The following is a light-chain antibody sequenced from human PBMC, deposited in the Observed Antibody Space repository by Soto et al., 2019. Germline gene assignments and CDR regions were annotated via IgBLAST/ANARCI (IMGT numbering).Light chain of an antibody. V-gene: IGLV1-47*02. CDR3: ATWDDSLSGYV. J-gene: IGLJ1*01. Sequence: QSVLTQPPSASGTPGHRVTISCSGSSSNIGSNYVYWYQQLPGTAPKLLIYSNSQRPSGVPDRFSGSKSGTSASLAISGLRSEDEADYYCATWDDSLSGYVFGTGTKVTVL. CDR1: SSNIGSNY. CDR2: SNS.